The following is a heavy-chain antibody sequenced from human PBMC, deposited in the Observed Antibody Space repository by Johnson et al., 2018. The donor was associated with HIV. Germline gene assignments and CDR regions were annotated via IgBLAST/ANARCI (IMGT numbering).Heavy chain of an antibody. CDR3: ARDETAMAVGAFDI. CDR1: GFTFSSYG. Sequence: VQLVESGGGVVQPGRSLRLSCAASGFTFSSYGMHWVRQAPGKGLEWVAVIWYDGSNKYYADSVKGRFTISRDNSKNTLYLQMNSLIAEDTAVYYCARDETAMAVGAFDIWGQGTMVTVSS. J-gene: IGHJ3*02. D-gene: IGHD5-18*01. CDR2: IWYDGSNK. V-gene: IGHV3-33*01.